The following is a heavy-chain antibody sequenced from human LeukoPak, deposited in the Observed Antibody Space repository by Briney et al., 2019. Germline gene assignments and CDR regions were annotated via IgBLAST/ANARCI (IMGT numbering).Heavy chain of an antibody. V-gene: IGHV3-48*03. J-gene: IGHJ4*02. D-gene: IGHD1-1*01. CDR1: GFSFSSYE. CDR3: ARDLMDFSGTGYYFDY. CDR2: ISSSSSTI. Sequence: GGSLRLSCAASGFSFSSYEMNWVRQAPGKGLEWVSYISSSSSTIYYADSVKGRFTISRDNAKNSLYLQMNSLRAEDTAVYYCARDLMDFSGTGYYFDYWGQGTLVTVSS.